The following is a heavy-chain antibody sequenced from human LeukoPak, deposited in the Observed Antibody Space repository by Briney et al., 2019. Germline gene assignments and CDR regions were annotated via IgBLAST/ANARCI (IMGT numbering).Heavy chain of an antibody. Sequence: PGGSLRLSCAASGFTVSSNYMSWVRQAPGEGLEWVSVIYSGGSTYYADSVKGRFTISRDNSKNTLYLQMNSLRAEDTAVYYCARGPLAGTFDYWGRGTLVTVSS. CDR3: ARGPLAGTFDY. CDR1: GFTVSSNY. J-gene: IGHJ4*02. CDR2: IYSGGST. V-gene: IGHV3-53*01. D-gene: IGHD6-13*01.